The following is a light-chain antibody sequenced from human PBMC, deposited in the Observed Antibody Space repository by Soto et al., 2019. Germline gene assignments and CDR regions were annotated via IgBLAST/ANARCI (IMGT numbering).Light chain of an antibody. Sequence: SALTQPASVSGSPGLSITISCTGTSSDVGGYNSVSWYQQHPGKAPKLLIHEVSDRPSGVSSRFSGSKSGNTASLTISGLQAEDEADYYCSSYTSSDTLVFGTGTKVTVL. CDR2: EVS. CDR1: SSDVGGYNS. J-gene: IGLJ1*01. V-gene: IGLV2-14*01. CDR3: SSYTSSDTLV.